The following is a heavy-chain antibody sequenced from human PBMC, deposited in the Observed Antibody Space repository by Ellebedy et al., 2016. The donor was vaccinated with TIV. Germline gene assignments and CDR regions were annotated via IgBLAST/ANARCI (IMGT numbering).Heavy chain of an antibody. Sequence: GGSLRLSXAASGFTFSSYAMSWVRQAPGKGLEWVSAISGSGGSTYYADSVKGRFTISRDDSKSIAYLQMNSLKTEDTAVYYCTRDKDHRLWFGAYFDYWGQGTLVTVSS. D-gene: IGHD3-10*01. V-gene: IGHV3-23*01. CDR3: TRDKDHRLWFGAYFDY. CDR2: ISGSGGST. CDR1: GFTFSSYA. J-gene: IGHJ4*02.